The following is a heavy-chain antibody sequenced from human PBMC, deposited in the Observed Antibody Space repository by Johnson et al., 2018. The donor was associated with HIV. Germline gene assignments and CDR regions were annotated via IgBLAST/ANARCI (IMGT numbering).Heavy chain of an antibody. CDR2: ISFDGRNN. V-gene: IGHV3-30*18. CDR3: AKPPSMGADAFDV. CDR1: GFTFSSYD. Sequence: QVQLVESGGGVVQPGRSLRLSCAASGFTFSSYDMHWVRQAPGKGLEWVAVISFDGRNNSYADSVKGRFNISRDNSKNTLYLQMNSLRAEDSALYYCAKPPSMGADAFDVWGQGTMVTVSS. J-gene: IGHJ3*01. D-gene: IGHD3-16*01.